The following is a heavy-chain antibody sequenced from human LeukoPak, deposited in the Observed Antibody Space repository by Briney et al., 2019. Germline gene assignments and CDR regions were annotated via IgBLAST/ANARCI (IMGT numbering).Heavy chain of an antibody. CDR1: GFTVSSDY. CDR3: ARVAVAGLSDADY. Sequence: PGGSLRLSCAASGFTVSSDYMSWVRQTPGKGLEWGSVIYSGGSTYYADSVKGRFTISRDDSKNTLYLQMNSLGAEDTAVYYCARVAVAGLSDADYWGQGTLVTVSS. D-gene: IGHD6-19*01. V-gene: IGHV3-53*01. CDR2: IYSGGST. J-gene: IGHJ4*02.